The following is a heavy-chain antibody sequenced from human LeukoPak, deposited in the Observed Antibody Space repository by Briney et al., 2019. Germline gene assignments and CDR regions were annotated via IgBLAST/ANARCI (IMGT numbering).Heavy chain of an antibody. D-gene: IGHD3-10*01. CDR1: GFTFSSYA. CDR3: ARDPGDWFDP. V-gene: IGHV3-30*04. Sequence: GGSLRLSCAASGFTFSSYAMHWVRQAPGKGLEWVAVISYDGSNKYYADSVKGRFTISRDNSKNTLYLQMNSLRAEDTAVYYCARDPGDWFDPWGQGTLVTVSS. J-gene: IGHJ5*02. CDR2: ISYDGSNK.